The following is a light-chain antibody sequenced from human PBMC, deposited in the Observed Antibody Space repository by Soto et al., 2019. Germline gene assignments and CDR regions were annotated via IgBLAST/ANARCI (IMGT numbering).Light chain of an antibody. CDR1: SNDVGTYNR. J-gene: IGLJ2*01. CDR2: EVN. V-gene: IGLV2-18*02. CDR3: SSSTSSSTLL. Sequence: QSALTQPPSVSGSPGQSFTISCTGTSNDVGTYNRVSWYQEPPGTAPKLMIYEVNNRPSGVPDRFSGYKSGNTASLPISGLQAEDEADYYCSSSTSSSTLLFGGGTKLTVL.